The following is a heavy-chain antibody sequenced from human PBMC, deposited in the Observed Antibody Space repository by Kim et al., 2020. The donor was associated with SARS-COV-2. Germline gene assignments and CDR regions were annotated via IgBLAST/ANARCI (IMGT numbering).Heavy chain of an antibody. CDR3: AKDVMVAGTFAFDI. J-gene: IGHJ3*02. V-gene: IGHV3-9*01. D-gene: IGHD6-19*01. CDR2: ISWNSGSI. CDR1: GFTFDDYA. Sequence: GGSLRLSCAASGFTFDDYAMHWVRQAPGKGLEWVSGISWNSGSIGYADSVKGRFTISRDNAKNSLYLQMNSLRAEDTALYYCAKDVMVAGTFAFDIWGQGTMVTVSS.